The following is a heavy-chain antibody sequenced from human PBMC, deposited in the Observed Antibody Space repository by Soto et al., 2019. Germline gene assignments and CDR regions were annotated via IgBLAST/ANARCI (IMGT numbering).Heavy chain of an antibody. CDR3: ARGLYGDQGLDY. CDR1: GFTFSSYD. J-gene: IGHJ4*02. V-gene: IGHV3-13*04. Sequence: PGGSLRLSCAASGFTFSSYDMHWVRQATGKGLEWVSGIGTADDTSYPGSVKGRFTISRENAKNSLYLQMNSLRAGDTAVYYCARGLYGDQGLDYWGQGTLVTVSS. D-gene: IGHD4-17*01. CDR2: IGTADDT.